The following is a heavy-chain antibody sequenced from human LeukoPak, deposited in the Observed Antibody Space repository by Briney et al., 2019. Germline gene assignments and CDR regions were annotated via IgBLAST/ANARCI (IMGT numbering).Heavy chain of an antibody. Sequence: EASVKVSCKASGYTFTSYGISWVRQAPGQGLEWMGGIIPIFGTTSYVQKFQGRVTINADESTSTAYMELSSLRSEDTAIYYCARIRDGYNDAYDLWGQGTVVTVPS. CDR2: IIPIFGTT. CDR3: ARIRDGYNDAYDL. V-gene: IGHV1-69*13. D-gene: IGHD5-24*01. CDR1: GYTFTSYG. J-gene: IGHJ3*01.